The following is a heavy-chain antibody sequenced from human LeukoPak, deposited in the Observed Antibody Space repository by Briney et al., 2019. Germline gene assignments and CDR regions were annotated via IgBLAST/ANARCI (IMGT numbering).Heavy chain of an antibody. J-gene: IGHJ2*01. D-gene: IGHD7-27*01. Sequence: PSETLSLTCTVSGGSISSYYWSWTRQPPGKGLEWIGYIYYSGSTNYNPSLKSRVTISVDTSKNQFSLKLTSVTAADTAVYYCARGQANWGRDPYWYFDLWGRGTLVTVSS. CDR1: GGSISSYY. CDR2: IYYSGST. CDR3: ARGQANWGRDPYWYFDL. V-gene: IGHV4-59*01.